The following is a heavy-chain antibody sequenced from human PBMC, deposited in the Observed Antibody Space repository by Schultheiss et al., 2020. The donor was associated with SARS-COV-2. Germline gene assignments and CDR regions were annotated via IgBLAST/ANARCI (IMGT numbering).Heavy chain of an antibody. CDR3: AKDTAYYYGSGSRQTRYYYYYMDV. D-gene: IGHD3-10*01. CDR1: GFTFSSYW. J-gene: IGHJ6*03. CDR2: ISSSSSYI. Sequence: GGSLRLSCAASGFTFSSYWMHWVRQAPGKGLEWVSSISSSSSYIYYADSVKGRFTISRDNAKNSLYLQMNSLRAEDTAVYYCAKDTAYYYGSGSRQTRYYYYYMDVWGKGTTVTVSS. V-gene: IGHV3-21*04.